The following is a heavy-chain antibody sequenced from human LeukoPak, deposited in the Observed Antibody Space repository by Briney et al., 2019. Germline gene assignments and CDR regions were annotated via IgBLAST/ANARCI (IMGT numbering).Heavy chain of an antibody. J-gene: IGHJ4*02. D-gene: IGHD1-26*01. CDR2: IIEGGDVK. CDR3: ARVGKNGWDFDH. V-gene: IGHV3-7*01. Sequence: HPGESLRLSCAASGFTFSAYWMTWVRQAPGKGLAWVANIIEGGDVKYYVDSVKGRFTISRDNTKNSLYLQMTNLRVDDTAVYYCARVGKNGWDFDHWGQGTLVTVSS. CDR1: GFTFSAYW.